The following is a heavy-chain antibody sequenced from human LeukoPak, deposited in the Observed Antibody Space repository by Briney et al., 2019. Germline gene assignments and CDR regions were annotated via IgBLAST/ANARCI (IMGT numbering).Heavy chain of an antibody. CDR2: MNPNSGNT. Sequence: ASVKVSCKASGYTFTSYDINWVRQATGQGLEWMGWMNPNSGNTGYAQKFQGRVTMTRNTSISTAYMELSSLRSEDTAVYYCARDYFGTHFSINYYYYGIDVWGQGTTVTVSS. D-gene: IGHD3-10*01. CDR1: GYTFTSYD. CDR3: ARDYFGTHFSINYYYYGIDV. V-gene: IGHV1-8*01. J-gene: IGHJ6*02.